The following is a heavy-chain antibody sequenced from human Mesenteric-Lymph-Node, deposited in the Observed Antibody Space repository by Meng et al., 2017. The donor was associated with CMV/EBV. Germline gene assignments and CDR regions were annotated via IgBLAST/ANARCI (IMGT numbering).Heavy chain of an antibody. V-gene: IGHV4-39*07. CDR3: ARDSERGTDY. D-gene: IGHD1-1*01. J-gene: IGHJ4*02. CDR1: GGSISSIRYF. CDR2: IYHRGTT. Sequence: SETLSLTCTVSGGSISSIRYFWGWIRQPPGKGLEWIASIYHRGTTYYNPSLKSRVTISIDTTKNQFSLELKSVTAADTAVYYCARDSERGTDYWGQGTLVTVSS.